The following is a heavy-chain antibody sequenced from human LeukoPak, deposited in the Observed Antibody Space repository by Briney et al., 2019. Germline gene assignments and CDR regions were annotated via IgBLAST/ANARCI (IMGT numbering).Heavy chain of an antibody. Sequence: ASVKVSCKASGYTFTGYYMHWVRQAPGQGLEWMGRINPNSGGTNYAPKFQGRVTMTRDTSISTAYMELSRLRSDDTAVYYCARGLLWFGELKIGRRAFDIWGQGTMVTVSS. V-gene: IGHV1-2*06. CDR1: GYTFTGYY. J-gene: IGHJ3*02. D-gene: IGHD3-10*01. CDR3: ARGLLWFGELKIGRRAFDI. CDR2: INPNSGGT.